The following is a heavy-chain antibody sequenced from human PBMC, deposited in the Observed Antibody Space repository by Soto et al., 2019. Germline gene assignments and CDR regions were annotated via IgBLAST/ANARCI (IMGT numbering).Heavy chain of an antibody. D-gene: IGHD6-19*01. V-gene: IGHV3-23*01. CDR2: ISGSGGST. J-gene: IGHJ4*02. CDR1: GFTFSSYD. Sequence: VGSLRLSGAGAGFTFSSYDMSWVRQAPGKGLEWVSTISGSGGSTYYADSVKGRLTISRDNSKNTLYLQMNSLRAEDTAVYYCARAKTSGWYFSDYWGQGTLVTVSS. CDR3: ARAKTSGWYFSDY.